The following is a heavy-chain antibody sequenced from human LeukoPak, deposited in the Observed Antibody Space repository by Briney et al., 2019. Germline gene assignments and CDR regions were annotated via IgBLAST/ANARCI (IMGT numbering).Heavy chain of an antibody. J-gene: IGHJ4*02. D-gene: IGHD3-16*01. CDR2: ISGYGDSK. V-gene: IGHV3-23*01. CDR3: AKDGYAYYFHY. Sequence: GGSLRLSCAAPGFTFSSYAMSWVRQAPGKGLEWVSAISGYGDSKYYADSVKGRFTISRDNSKNTLSLQMNSLRAEDTAVYYCAKDGYAYYFHYWGQGTLVTVSS. CDR1: GFTFSSYA.